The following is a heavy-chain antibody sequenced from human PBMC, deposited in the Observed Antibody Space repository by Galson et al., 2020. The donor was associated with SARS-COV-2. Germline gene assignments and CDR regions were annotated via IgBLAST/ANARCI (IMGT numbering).Heavy chain of an antibody. V-gene: IGHV3-30-3*01. CDR3: ARPDPRTSGYSRSWYPAGFENWFDP. CDR1: GFTFSSYA. CDR2: ISYDGSNK. Sequence: GGSLRLSCAASGFTFSSYAMHWVRQAPGKGLEWVAVISYDGSNKYYADSVKGRFTISRDNSKNTLYLQMNSLRAEDTAVYYCARPDPRTSGYSRSWYPAGFENWFDPWGQGTLVTVSS. D-gene: IGHD6-13*01. J-gene: IGHJ5*02.